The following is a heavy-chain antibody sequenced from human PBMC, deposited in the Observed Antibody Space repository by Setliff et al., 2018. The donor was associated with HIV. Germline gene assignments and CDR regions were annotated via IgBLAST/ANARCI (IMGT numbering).Heavy chain of an antibody. V-gene: IGHV4-34*01. Sequence: PSETLSLTCAVYGGSFSGYYWSWIRQPPGKGLEWIGSIYYSGSTYYNPSLNSRVTISVDASKNQFSLKLTSVTAADTAVYYCARGVRDNSGWSSYYFDYWGQGTLVTVSS. CDR1: GGSFSGYY. D-gene: IGHD6-19*01. CDR2: IYYSGST. CDR3: ARGVRDNSGWSSYYFDY. J-gene: IGHJ4*02.